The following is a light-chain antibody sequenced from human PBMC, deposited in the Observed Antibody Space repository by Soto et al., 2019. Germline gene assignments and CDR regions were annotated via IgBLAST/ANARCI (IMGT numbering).Light chain of an antibody. CDR1: QGISSD. V-gene: IGKV1-8*01. J-gene: IGKJ1*01. Sequence: AIRMTQAPSSLSASTGDRVTITFRASQGISSDLAWYQQKPGKAPKLLIYAASTLQSGVPSSFSGSGSETDFTLTISCLQSEDFATYYCQQYYSYPRTFGQGPKVEIK. CDR3: QQYYSYPRT. CDR2: AAS.